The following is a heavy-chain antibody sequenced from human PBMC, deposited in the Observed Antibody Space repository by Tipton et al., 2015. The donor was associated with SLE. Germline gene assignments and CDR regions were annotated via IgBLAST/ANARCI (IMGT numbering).Heavy chain of an antibody. J-gene: IGHJ3*02. CDR3: ATYVGNAFET. D-gene: IGHD3-16*01. CDR2: IYHSGST. CDR1: GGSIDSSSFY. Sequence: TLSLTCTVSGGSIDSSSFYWGWIRQPPGKGLEWIGTIYHSGSTSYNPSLKSRVVVSVDTSKKYFSLRLDSVTAADTAVYYCATYVGNAFETWGQGTMVIVSS. V-gene: IGHV4-39*07.